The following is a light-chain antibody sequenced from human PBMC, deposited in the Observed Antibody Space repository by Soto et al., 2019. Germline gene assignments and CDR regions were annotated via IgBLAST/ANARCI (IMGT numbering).Light chain of an antibody. CDR3: QHYNNWPYT. Sequence: VMTQSPATLSVSPGELATLSCRASQTVSSPLAWYQQKPGQSPRHLIYAASTRATDVPARFSGSGSGTEFTLTISSLQSEDFAVYYCQHYNNWPYTFGQGTKLEIK. J-gene: IGKJ2*01. CDR1: QTVSSP. CDR2: AAS. V-gene: IGKV3-15*01.